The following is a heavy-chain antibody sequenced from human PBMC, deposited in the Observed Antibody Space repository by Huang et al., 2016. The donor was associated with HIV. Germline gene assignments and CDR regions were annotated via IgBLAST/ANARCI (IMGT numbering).Heavy chain of an antibody. V-gene: IGHV4-39*01. D-gene: IGHD1-26*01. Sequence: QLQLQESGPGLVKPSETLSLTCTVSGSSISSSTYYWGWIRQPPGKGLEWIGTIYSGSTYYNPSLKSRVTISVDTSKNQFSLNLGSVTAADTAVYYCARQGGATAFGYWGQGTLVTVSS. CDR3: ARQGGATAFGY. CDR2: IYSGST. J-gene: IGHJ4*02. CDR1: GSSISSSTYY.